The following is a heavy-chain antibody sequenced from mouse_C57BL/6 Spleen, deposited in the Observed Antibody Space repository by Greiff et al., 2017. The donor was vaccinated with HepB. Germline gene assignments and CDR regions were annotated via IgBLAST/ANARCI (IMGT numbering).Heavy chain of an antibody. CDR2: IHPNSGST. CDR3: ARESFLPPRDYFDY. CDR1: GYTFTSYW. V-gene: IGHV1-64*01. J-gene: IGHJ2*01. D-gene: IGHD5-5*01. Sequence: QVQLQQPGAELVKPGASVKLSCKASGYTFTSYWMHWVKQRPGQGLEWIGMIHPNSGSTNYNEKFKSKATLTVDKSSSTAYMQLSSLTSEDSAVYYCARESFLPPRDYFDYWGQGTTLTVSS.